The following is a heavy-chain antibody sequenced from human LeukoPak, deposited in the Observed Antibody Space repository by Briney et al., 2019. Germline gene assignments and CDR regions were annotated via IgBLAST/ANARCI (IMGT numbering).Heavy chain of an antibody. V-gene: IGHV4-61*02. J-gene: IGHJ4*02. CDR1: GGSISRGSYY. Sequence: PSQTLSLTCTAAGGSISRGSYYWSWIRQPAGKGLEWIGRIYTSESTYYNPSLKSRVTISVDTSKNQFSLKLSSVTAADTAVYYCARERGYSGYAHPFFDYWGQGTLVTVS. CDR2: IYTSEST. CDR3: ARERGYSGYAHPFFDY. D-gene: IGHD5-12*01.